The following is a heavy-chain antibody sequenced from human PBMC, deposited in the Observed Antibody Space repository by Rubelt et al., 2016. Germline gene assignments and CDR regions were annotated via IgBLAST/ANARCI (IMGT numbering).Heavy chain of an antibody. CDR1: DGSFSAYY. J-gene: IGHJ4*02. V-gene: IGHV4-34*02. CDR3: ARHTDYGGKVYFDY. D-gene: IGHD4-23*01. Sequence: QVQLRQWGAGLLKPSETLSLTCAVYDGSFSAYYWSWIRQPPGKGLEWIGEITHSGSTYYNSSLQSRVSISVDTSKTQSSLRLSSLTAADTAVYYCARHTDYGGKVYFDYWGQGALVTVSS. CDR2: ITHSGST.